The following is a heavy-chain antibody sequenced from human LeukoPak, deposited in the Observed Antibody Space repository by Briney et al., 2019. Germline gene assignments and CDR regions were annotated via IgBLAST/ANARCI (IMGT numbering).Heavy chain of an antibody. D-gene: IGHD6-13*01. J-gene: IGHJ4*02. CDR1: GFTFSGYS. CDR2: IGSSSSYI. V-gene: IGHV3-21*01. CDR3: ARDAGYSTC. Sequence: GGSLRLSCAASGFTFSGYSMTWVRQAPGKGLEWVSSIGSSSSYILYADSVQGRFTTSRDNAHNSLYLQMNSLRAEDTGVYYCARDAGYSTCWGQGSLVTVSS.